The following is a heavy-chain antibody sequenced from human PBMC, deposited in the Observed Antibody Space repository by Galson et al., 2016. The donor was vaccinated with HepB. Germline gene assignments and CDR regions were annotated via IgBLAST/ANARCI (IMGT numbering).Heavy chain of an antibody. CDR1: DFPIRNYG. Sequence: SLRLSCAAFDFPIRNYGMGWVRQAPGRGLEWIALTIDVGSKTFYADSAKGRFVMSKDFSTNTLYLQMDSLRGEDTAMYHCTKVIPAYYFETNGGAFDIWGLGTLVTVTS. CDR2: TIDVGSKT. CDR3: TKVIPAYYFETNGGAFDI. V-gene: IGHV3-23*01. D-gene: IGHD3-22*01. J-gene: IGHJ3*02.